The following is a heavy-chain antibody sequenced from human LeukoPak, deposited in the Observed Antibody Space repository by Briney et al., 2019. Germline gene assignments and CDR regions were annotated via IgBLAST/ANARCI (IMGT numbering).Heavy chain of an antibody. CDR1: GFTFSSYE. D-gene: IGHD5-24*01. Sequence: PGGSLRLSCAASGFTFSSYEMNWVRQAPGKGLEWVSYISSSGSTIYYADSVKGRFTISRDNAKNSLYLQMNSLRAEDTAVYYCARGTEMATVGSWFDPWGQGTLVTVSS. CDR2: ISSSGSTI. CDR3: ARGTEMATVGSWFDP. V-gene: IGHV3-48*03. J-gene: IGHJ5*02.